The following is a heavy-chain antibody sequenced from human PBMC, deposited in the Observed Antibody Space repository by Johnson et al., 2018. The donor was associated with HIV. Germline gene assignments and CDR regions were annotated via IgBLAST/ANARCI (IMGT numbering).Heavy chain of an antibody. D-gene: IGHD3-3*01. CDR1: GFTFSSYA. V-gene: IGHV3-30*04. J-gene: IGHJ3*02. Sequence: QVQLVESGGGVVQPGRSLRLSCAASGFTFSSYAMHWVRQAPGKGLEWVAVISYDGSNQYYAASVKGRFTISRDNSKNTVFLQMNSLRPEDTAMYYCAAYYDFWSGSYTSGFDIWGQGTMVTVSS. CDR2: ISYDGSNQ. CDR3: AAYYDFWSGSYTSGFDI.